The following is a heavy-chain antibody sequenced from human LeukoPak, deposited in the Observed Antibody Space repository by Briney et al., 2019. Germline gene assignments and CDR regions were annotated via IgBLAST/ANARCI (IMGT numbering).Heavy chain of an antibody. CDR3: AIGMVRGVIYYYYGMDV. CDR1: GGTFSSYA. Sequence: SVKVSCKASGGTFSSYAISWVRQAPGQGFEWMGRIIPILGIATYAQKFQGRVTITADKSTSTAYMELSSLRYEDTAVYYCAIGMVRGVIYYYYGMDVWGQGTTVTVSS. D-gene: IGHD3-10*01. V-gene: IGHV1-69*04. CDR2: IIPILGIA. J-gene: IGHJ6*02.